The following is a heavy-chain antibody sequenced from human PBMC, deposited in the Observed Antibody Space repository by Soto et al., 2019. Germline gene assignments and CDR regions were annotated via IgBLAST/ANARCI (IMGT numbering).Heavy chain of an antibody. V-gene: IGHV4-34*01. CDR2: INHSGST. J-gene: IGHJ4*02. CDR1: GGSFSGYY. Sequence: SETLSLTCAVYGGSFSGYYWSWIRQPPGKGLEWIGEINHSGSTNYNPTLKIRVTISVDTSKNPFSLKLSSVAAKDMCFYACEREVLWSRYFDFWGQGTPVTVSS. CDR3: EREVLWSRYFDF. D-gene: IGHD1-1*01.